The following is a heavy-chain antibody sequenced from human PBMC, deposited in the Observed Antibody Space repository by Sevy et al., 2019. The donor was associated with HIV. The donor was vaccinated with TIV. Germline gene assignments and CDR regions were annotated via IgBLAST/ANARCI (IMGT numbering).Heavy chain of an antibody. CDR1: GFPFSSFA. J-gene: IGHJ4*02. D-gene: IGHD1-26*01. CDR2: INGDGGSE. CDR3: ARPTPRIAPSSAAFFDY. Sequence: GESLKISCAASGFPFSSFAMSWVRHIPGKGLEWVSTINGDGGSEYYADSVKGRFTLSRDNSNNTAFLQMNRLRDEDTAVYYCARPTPRIAPSSAAFFDYWGQGTLVTVSS. V-gene: IGHV3-23*01.